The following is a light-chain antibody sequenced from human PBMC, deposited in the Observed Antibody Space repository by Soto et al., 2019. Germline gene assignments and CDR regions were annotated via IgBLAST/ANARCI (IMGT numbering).Light chain of an antibody. CDR3: QQRSSWPYT. CDR1: PSVSGY. CDR2: SAS. V-gene: IGKV3-11*01. J-gene: IGKJ2*01. Sequence: LSCWASPSVSGYLAWYQHKPGQTPRPLVYSASKRAPGTPARFSGSGSGTDFILTISSLEPEDFTVYYCQQRSSWPYTFGPGTKLEI.